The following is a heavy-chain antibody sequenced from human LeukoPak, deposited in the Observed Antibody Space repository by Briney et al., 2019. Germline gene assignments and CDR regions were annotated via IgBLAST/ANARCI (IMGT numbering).Heavy chain of an antibody. Sequence: GGSLRLSCAASGFSFSDYYMSWIRQAPGKGLEWVADINSGGNSKYYADSVKGRVTISRDNASNSGYLQMNRLRAEDTAVYYCAKDLGIRSDYWGQGTLVTVSS. CDR1: GFSFSDYY. V-gene: IGHV3-11*04. CDR2: INSGGNSK. J-gene: IGHJ4*02. D-gene: IGHD3-16*01. CDR3: AKDLGIRSDY.